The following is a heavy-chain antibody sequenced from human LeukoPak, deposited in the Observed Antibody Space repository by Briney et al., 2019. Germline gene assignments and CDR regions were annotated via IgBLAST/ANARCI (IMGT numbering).Heavy chain of an antibody. CDR2: ISYDGSNK. D-gene: IGHD1-26*01. CDR3: AKDLLDSGSLPAYYGMDV. J-gene: IGHJ6*02. CDR1: GFTFSSYG. V-gene: IGHV3-30*18. Sequence: GGSLRLSCAASGFTFSSYGMHWVRQAPGKGLEWVAVISYDGSNKHYADSVKGRFTISRDNSKNTLYLQMNSLRAEDTAVYYCAKDLLDSGSLPAYYGMDVWGQGTTVTVSS.